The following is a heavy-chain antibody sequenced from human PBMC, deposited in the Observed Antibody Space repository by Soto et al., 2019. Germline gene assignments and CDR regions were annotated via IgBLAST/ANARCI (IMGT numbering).Heavy chain of an antibody. J-gene: IGHJ6*02. Sequence: LTCTFSGGSISNSGYYRGSIRHPPGKGLEWIGNIYYSGSTYYNLSLKSRVTISVDTSKNHFSLKLSSVNAADTAVYYCRRSSRYSTDVWGQGTTVTVSS. CDR2: IYYSGST. V-gene: IGHV4-39*02. D-gene: IGHD6-13*01. CDR1: GGSISNSGYY. CDR3: RRSSRYSTDV.